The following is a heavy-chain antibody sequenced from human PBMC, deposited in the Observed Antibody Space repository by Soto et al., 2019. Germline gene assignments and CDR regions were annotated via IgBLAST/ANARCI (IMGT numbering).Heavy chain of an antibody. V-gene: IGHV3-33*01. CDR3: ARTRTTIKDAFDY. Sequence: QVQLVESGGGVVQPGRSLRLSCAASGFTFSSYGMHWVRQAPGKGLEWVAVIWYDGSNKYYADSVKGRFTISRDNSKNTLYLQMNSLRAEDTAVYYCARTRTTIKDAFDYWGQGTLVTVSS. D-gene: IGHD1-20*01. CDR1: GFTFSSYG. J-gene: IGHJ4*02. CDR2: IWYDGSNK.